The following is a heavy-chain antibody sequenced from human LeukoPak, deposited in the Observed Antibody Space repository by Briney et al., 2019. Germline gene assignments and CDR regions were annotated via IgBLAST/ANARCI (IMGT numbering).Heavy chain of an antibody. J-gene: IGHJ6*03. CDR3: ARAGSSSWNNYYYMDV. CDR1: GFTSSSYW. CDR2: IKQEGSEK. Sequence: GGSLTLSWAAAGFTSSSYWMSWVRQAEGGGLEWVANIKQEGSEKYYVDSVKGRFTISRDNAKNSLYLQMNSLRAEDTAVYYCARAGSSSWNNYYYMDVWGKGTTVTVSS. D-gene: IGHD6-13*01. V-gene: IGHV3-7*01.